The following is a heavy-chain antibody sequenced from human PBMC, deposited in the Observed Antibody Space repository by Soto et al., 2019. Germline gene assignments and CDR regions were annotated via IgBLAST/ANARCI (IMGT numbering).Heavy chain of an antibody. CDR2: ISGSGGST. Sequence: GGSLRLSCAVSGFTFSSYAMSWVRQAPGKGLEWVSAISGSGGSTYYADSVKGRFTISRDNSKNTLYLQMNSLRAEDTAVYYCAKDTTVVTAGYFDYWGQGTLVTVSS. CDR1: GFTFSSYA. V-gene: IGHV3-23*01. CDR3: AKDTTVVTAGYFDY. J-gene: IGHJ4*02. D-gene: IGHD4-17*01.